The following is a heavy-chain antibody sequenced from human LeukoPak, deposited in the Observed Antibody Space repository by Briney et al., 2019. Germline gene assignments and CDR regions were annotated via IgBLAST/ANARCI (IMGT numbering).Heavy chain of an antibody. CDR1: GFTFSSYE. V-gene: IGHV3-48*03. J-gene: IGHJ4*02. Sequence: GGSLRLSCAASGFTFSSYEMNWVRQAPGKGLEWVSYISSSGSTIYYADSVKGRFTISRDNAKNSLYLQMNSLRAEDTAVYYCAILGPWFGEFTPFDYWGQGTLVTVSS. D-gene: IGHD3-10*01. CDR2: ISSSGSTI. CDR3: AILGPWFGEFTPFDY.